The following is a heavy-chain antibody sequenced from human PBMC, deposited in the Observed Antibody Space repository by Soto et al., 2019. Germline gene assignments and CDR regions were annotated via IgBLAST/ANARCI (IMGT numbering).Heavy chain of an antibody. Sequence: QVQLVQSGAEVKKPGSSVKVSCKASGGTFSSYAISWVRQAPGQGLEWMGGIIPIFGTANYAQKFQGRVTITADESTSTAYMELSSLRSEDTAVYYWAAYYYDSSGYYFPTDAFDIWGQGTMVTVSS. CDR3: AAYYYDSSGYYFPTDAFDI. D-gene: IGHD3-22*01. CDR2: IIPIFGTA. CDR1: GGTFSSYA. J-gene: IGHJ3*02. V-gene: IGHV1-69*01.